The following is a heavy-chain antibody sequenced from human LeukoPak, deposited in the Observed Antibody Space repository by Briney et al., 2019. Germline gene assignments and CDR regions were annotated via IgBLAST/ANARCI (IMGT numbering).Heavy chain of an antibody. CDR1: GGSISSYY. J-gene: IGHJ3*02. D-gene: IGHD3-22*01. Sequence: SETLSLTCTVSGGSISSYYWSWIRQPPGKGLEWTGYIYYSGSTNYNPSLKSRVTISVDTSKNQFSLKLSSVTAADTAVYYCAREDSSGYYPSGAFDIWGQGTMVTVSS. CDR3: AREDSSGYYPSGAFDI. V-gene: IGHV4-59*01. CDR2: IYYSGST.